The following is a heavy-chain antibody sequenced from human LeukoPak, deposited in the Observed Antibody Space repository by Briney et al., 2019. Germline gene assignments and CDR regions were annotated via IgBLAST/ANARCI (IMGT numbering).Heavy chain of an antibody. CDR3: AIEGRIVGATTTHFDY. V-gene: IGHV3-30*02. CDR2: IRYDGSNK. J-gene: IGHJ4*02. D-gene: IGHD1-26*01. Sequence: GGSLRLSCAASGFTFSSYGMHWVRQAPGKGLEWVAFIRYDGSNKYYADSVKGRFTISRDNSKNTLYLQMNSLRAEDTAVYYCAIEGRIVGATTTHFDYWGQGTLVTVSS. CDR1: GFTFSSYG.